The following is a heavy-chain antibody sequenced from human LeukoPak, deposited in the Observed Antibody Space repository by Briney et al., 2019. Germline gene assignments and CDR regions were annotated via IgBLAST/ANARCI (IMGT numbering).Heavy chain of an antibody. CDR1: GFTFSSYE. CDR3: ARGGIWGDYYYYMDV. CDR2: ISSSGSTI. D-gene: IGHD3-16*01. J-gene: IGHJ6*03. Sequence: PGGSLRLSCAASGFTFSSYEMNWVRQAPGKGLEWVSYISSSGSTIYYADSVKGRFTISRDNAKNSLYLQMNSLRAEDTAVYYCARGGIWGDYYYYMDVWGKGTTVTISS. V-gene: IGHV3-48*03.